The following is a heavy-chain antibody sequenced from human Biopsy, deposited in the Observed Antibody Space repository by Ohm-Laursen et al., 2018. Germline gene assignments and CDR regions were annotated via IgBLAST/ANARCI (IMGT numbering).Heavy chain of an antibody. Sequence: SETLSLTCTVSGGSISNNNYYWGWIRQPQGKGLEWIGSIFYRGSTHYKPSFKSRVNISVDTSKNQFSLKLNSVTAADTAVYYCARDYDTSGYYYVSWGQGTLVTVSS. CDR3: ARDYDTSGYYYVS. D-gene: IGHD3-22*01. CDR1: GGSISNNNYY. CDR2: IFYRGST. V-gene: IGHV4-39*01. J-gene: IGHJ5*02.